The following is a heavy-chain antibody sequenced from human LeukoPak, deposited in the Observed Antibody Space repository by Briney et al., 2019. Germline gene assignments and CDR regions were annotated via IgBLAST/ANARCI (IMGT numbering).Heavy chain of an antibody. CDR2: IGSISDYV. V-gene: IGHV3-21*01. CDR1: GFTFNTYT. CDR3: GNSRGSYV. D-gene: IGHD3-16*01. Sequence: PGGSLRLSRAASGFTFNTYTMNWVRQTPGKGLEWVSSIGSISDYVSYADSVKGRFTISRDNAKNSVYLQMNSLRVEDMGVYYCGNSRGSYVWGQGTLVTVSS. J-gene: IGHJ1*01.